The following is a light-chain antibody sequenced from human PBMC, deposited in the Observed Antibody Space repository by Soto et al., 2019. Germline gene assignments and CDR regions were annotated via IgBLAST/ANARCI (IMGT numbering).Light chain of an antibody. Sequence: EIVLTQSPATLSLSPGERATLSCRASQSVSSNLAWYQQKPGQAPRLLIYGASTRATGIPARFSGSGSGTDSTLTISSLQPEDVAIYYCQKYNSGPLTFGGGTKVDIK. CDR2: GAS. CDR1: QSVSSN. CDR3: QKYNSGPLT. J-gene: IGKJ4*01. V-gene: IGKV3-15*01.